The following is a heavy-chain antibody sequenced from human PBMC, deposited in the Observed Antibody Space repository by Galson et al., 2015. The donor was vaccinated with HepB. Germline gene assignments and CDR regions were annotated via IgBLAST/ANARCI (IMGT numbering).Heavy chain of an antibody. D-gene: IGHD6-6*01. V-gene: IGHV3-30*18. J-gene: IGHJ4*02. Sequence: SLRLSCAASGFNFRNHVMHWVRQAPGKGLEWVAVISCDGKRRNYGDSAKGRFLISRDNSRNTLSIEMNLLRVEDTAVYYCAKGDVAYSSSSGGFHYWGQGTLVAVS. CDR3: AKGDVAYSSSSGGFHY. CDR1: GFNFRNHV. CDR2: ISCDGKRR.